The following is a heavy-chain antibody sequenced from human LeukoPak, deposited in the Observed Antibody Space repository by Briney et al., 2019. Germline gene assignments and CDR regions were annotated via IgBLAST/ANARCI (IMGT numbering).Heavy chain of an antibody. D-gene: IGHD3-10*01. Sequence: PGGSLRLSCAASGFTFSSYEMNWVRQAPGKGLEWVSSISSSSSYIYYADSVKGRFTISRDNAKNSLYLQMNSLRAEDTAVYYCARDPWFGELHYFDYWGQGTLVTVSS. V-gene: IGHV3-21*01. CDR3: ARDPWFGELHYFDY. J-gene: IGHJ4*02. CDR2: ISSSSSYI. CDR1: GFTFSSYE.